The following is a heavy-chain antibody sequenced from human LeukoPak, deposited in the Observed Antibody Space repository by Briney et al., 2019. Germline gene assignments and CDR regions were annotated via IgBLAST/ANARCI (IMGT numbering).Heavy chain of an antibody. Sequence: SETLSLTCTVSGYSISSGYYWGWIRQPPGKGLEWIGSIYHSGSTYYNPSLKSRVTIFIDTSKNQFSLKLSSVTAADTAVYYCTSGSGSYYKTYYYYYMDVWGKGTTVTISS. D-gene: IGHD3-10*01. V-gene: IGHV4-38-2*02. CDR2: IYHSGST. J-gene: IGHJ6*03. CDR1: GYSISSGYY. CDR3: TSGSGSYYKTYYYYYMDV.